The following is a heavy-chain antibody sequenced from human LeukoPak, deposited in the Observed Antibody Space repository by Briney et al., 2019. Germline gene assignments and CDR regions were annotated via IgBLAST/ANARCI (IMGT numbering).Heavy chain of an antibody. D-gene: IGHD3-10*01. J-gene: IGHJ4*02. CDR2: IYSSGDS. V-gene: IGHV3-53*01. CDR1: AFTFSNYA. Sequence: PGGSLRLSCAASAFTFSNYAMTWVRQAPGKGLQWVALIYSSGDSYTADSVKGRFTISRDDSENTLYLQMDSLRAEDTAVYYCATGYYFGSGSYGYLDYWGQGTLVTVSS. CDR3: ATGYYFGSGSYGYLDY.